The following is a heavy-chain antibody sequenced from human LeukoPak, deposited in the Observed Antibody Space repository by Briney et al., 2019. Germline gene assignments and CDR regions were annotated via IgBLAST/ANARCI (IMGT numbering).Heavy chain of an antibody. D-gene: IGHD1-26*01. J-gene: IGHJ6*02. Sequence: GGSLRLSCAISGFSFSDHYMDWVRQAPGKGLEWVARSRNEANRYTTDYAASVKGRFTISRVESDNSLHLQMRSLTTEDTAVYYCARELTGSYIYFYGIDVWGQGTTVTVSS. CDR1: GFSFSDHY. CDR3: ARELTGSYIYFYGIDV. CDR2: SRNEANRYTT. V-gene: IGHV3-72*01.